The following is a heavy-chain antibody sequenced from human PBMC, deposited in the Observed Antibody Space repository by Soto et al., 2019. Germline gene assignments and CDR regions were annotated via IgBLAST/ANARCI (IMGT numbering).Heavy chain of an antibody. CDR3: ARGRIGGDDAV. D-gene: IGHD4-17*01. J-gene: IGHJ6*02. CDR1: GGSIRSGSQT. CDR2: IYHSGST. Sequence: QLHLQQSGSGLVKPSQTLSLTCDVSGGSIRSGSQTWCGIRQPAGKGLGWMGHIYHSGSTYYSPSMASRVTILVARSKNYFSLRRTSGNDAVTAGYYCARGRIGGDDAVWGHGTTVIVSS. V-gene: IGHV4-30-2*01.